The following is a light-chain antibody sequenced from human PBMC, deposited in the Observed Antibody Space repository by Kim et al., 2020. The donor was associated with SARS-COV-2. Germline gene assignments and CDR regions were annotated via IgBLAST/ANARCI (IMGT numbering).Light chain of an antibody. CDR2: GAS. CDR1: QSFRNNY. J-gene: IGKJ2*01. CDR3: QQYETSPYT. Sequence: LSPGERATVSCRASQSFRNNYLAWYQQKPGQAPRLLIYGASNRATGFPDRFSGSGSGTDFTLTISRLEAEDFAVYYCQQYETSPYTFGQGTKLEIK. V-gene: IGKV3-20*01.